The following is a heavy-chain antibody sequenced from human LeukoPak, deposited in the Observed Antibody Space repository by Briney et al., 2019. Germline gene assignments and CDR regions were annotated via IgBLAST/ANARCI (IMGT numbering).Heavy chain of an antibody. J-gene: IGHJ4*02. CDR1: GFTFSSYW. CDR2: IKEDGSEK. CDR3: ARVGYDFWSGYWDLDY. Sequence: SGGSLRLSCAASGFTFSSYWMSWVRQAPGKGLEWVANIKEDGSEKYYVDSVKGRFTISRDNAKNSLYLQMNSLRAEDTAVYYCARVGYDFWSGYWDLDYWGQGTLVTVSS. V-gene: IGHV3-7*01. D-gene: IGHD3-3*01.